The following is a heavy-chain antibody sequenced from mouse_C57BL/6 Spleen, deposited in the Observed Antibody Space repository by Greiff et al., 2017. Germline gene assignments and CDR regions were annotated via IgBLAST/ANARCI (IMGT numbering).Heavy chain of an antibody. Sequence: QVQLQQPGAKLVRPGTSVKLSCKASGYTFTSYWMHWVKQRPGQGLEWIGVIDPSDSYTNYNQKFKGKATLTVDTSSSTAYMQLSSLTSEDSAVYYCARKGYSPLDYWGQGTTLTVSS. CDR2: IDPSDSYT. J-gene: IGHJ2*01. CDR1: GYTFTSYW. D-gene: IGHD2-12*01. V-gene: IGHV1-59*01. CDR3: ARKGYSPLDY.